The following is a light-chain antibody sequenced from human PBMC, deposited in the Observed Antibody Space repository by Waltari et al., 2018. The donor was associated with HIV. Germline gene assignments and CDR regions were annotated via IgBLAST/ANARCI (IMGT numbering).Light chain of an antibody. CDR2: WAS. CDR3: QQYYRTPYT. Sequence: DIVMTQSPDSLAVSLGERATIDCKSSQSLLYSSHNKTYLTWYQQRPGQPPTLLIYWASTRESGVPDRFSGSGSGTDFTLTISSLQAEDVAVYYCQQYYRTPYTFGQGTKLEIK. J-gene: IGKJ2*01. V-gene: IGKV4-1*01. CDR1: QSLLYSSHNKTY.